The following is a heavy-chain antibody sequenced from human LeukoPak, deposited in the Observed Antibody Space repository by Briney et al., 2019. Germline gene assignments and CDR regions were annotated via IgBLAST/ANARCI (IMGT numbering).Heavy chain of an antibody. V-gene: IGHV4-61*01. J-gene: IGHJ4*02. CDR1: DGSVSSDSYY. Sequence: PSETLSLTCTVSDGSVSSDSYYWSWIRQPPGKGLEWIGYIYYSGSTNYNPSLKSRVTISVDTSKNQFSLKLSSVTAADTAVYYCARQTYYDILTGSPFDYWGQGTLVTVSS. CDR3: ARQTYYDILTGSPFDY. CDR2: IYYSGST. D-gene: IGHD3-9*01.